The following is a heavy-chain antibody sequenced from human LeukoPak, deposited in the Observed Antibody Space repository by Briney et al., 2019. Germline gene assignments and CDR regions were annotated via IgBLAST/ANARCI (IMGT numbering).Heavy chain of an antibody. V-gene: IGHV3-48*02. J-gene: IGHJ4*02. CDR1: GFTFRSYA. CDR3: ARAGGSHDY. Sequence: GGSLRLSCAASGFTFRSYAMNWVRQAPGKGLEWVSSILSSRSSPIYYADSVKGRFTISRDNGQNSLYLQMNSLRDEDTAVYYCARAGGSHDYWGQGTLVTVSS. CDR2: ILSSRSSPI. D-gene: IGHD3-10*01.